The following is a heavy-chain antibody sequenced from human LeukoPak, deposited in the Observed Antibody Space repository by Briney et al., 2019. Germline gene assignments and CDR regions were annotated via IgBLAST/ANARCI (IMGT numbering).Heavy chain of an antibody. CDR3: AKGSSGWTSDAFDI. Sequence: PGGSLRLSCAASGFTFDDCAMHWVRQAPGKGLEWVSGISWNSGSIGYADSVKGRFTISRDNAKNSLYLQMNSLRAEDTALYYCAKGSSGWTSDAFDIWGQGTMVTVSS. D-gene: IGHD6-19*01. CDR1: GFTFDDCA. V-gene: IGHV3-9*01. CDR2: ISWNSGSI. J-gene: IGHJ3*02.